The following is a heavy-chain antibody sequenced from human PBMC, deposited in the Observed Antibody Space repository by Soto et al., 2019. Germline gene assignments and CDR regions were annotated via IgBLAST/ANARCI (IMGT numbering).Heavy chain of an antibody. D-gene: IGHD6-19*01. CDR1: GGSISSYY. V-gene: IGHV4-59*01. CDR3: ARDRGSGWLTFDY. Sequence: ETLSLTCTVSGGSISSYYWSWIRQPPGKGLEWIGYIYYSGSTNYNPSLKSRVTISVDTSKNQFSLKLTSVTAADTAVYYCARDRGSGWLTFDYWGQGTLVTVSS. CDR2: IYYSGST. J-gene: IGHJ4*02.